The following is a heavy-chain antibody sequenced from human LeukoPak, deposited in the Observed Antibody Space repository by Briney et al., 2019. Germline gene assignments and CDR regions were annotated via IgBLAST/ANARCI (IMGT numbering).Heavy chain of an antibody. D-gene: IGHD1-26*01. J-gene: IGHJ4*02. V-gene: IGHV3-21*01. CDR1: GFTFSSYS. Sequence: PGGSLRLSCAASGFTFSSYSMNWVRQAPGKGLQYVSSIDTSSYTYYADSVKGRFTISRDNAKNSLYLQMNSLRAEDTAVYYCARDLRVGANTRLDYWGQGTLVTVSS. CDR3: ARDLRVGANTRLDY. CDR2: IDTSSYT.